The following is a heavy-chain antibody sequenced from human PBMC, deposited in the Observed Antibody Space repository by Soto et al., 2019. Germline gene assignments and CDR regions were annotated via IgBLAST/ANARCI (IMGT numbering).Heavy chain of an antibody. CDR3: ARPRGSYYDNVFDI. CDR2: INSGGSDT. J-gene: IGHJ3*02. D-gene: IGHD3-22*01. Sequence: GGSLRLSCAASGFTLSTYWMHWVRQAPGKGLVWISRINSGGSDTNYADSVKGRFTISRDNAKNTLYLQMSSLRAEDTAVYYCARPRGSYYDNVFDIWGQGTMVTVSS. V-gene: IGHV3-74*01. CDR1: GFTLSTYW.